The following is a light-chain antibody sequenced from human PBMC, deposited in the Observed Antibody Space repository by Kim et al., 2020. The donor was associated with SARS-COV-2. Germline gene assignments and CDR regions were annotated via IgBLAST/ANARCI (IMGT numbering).Light chain of an antibody. CDR1: SSNTGAGYD. V-gene: IGLV1-40*01. CDR3: QSYDSSLSGSKV. Sequence: VNISCTGSSSNTGAGYDVHWYQQLPGTAPKLLIYGNGNRPSGVPDRFSGSKSGTSASLAITGLQAEDEADYYCQSYDSSLSGSKVFGGGTQLTVL. J-gene: IGLJ2*01. CDR2: GNG.